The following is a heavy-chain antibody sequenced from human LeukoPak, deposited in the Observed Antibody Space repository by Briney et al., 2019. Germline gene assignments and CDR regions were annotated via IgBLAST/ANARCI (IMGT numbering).Heavy chain of an antibody. J-gene: IGHJ4*02. V-gene: IGHV3-53*01. D-gene: IGHD1-26*01. Sequence: PGGSLRLSCAASGFTVSSNYMSWVRQAPGKGLEWVSVIYSGGSTYYADSVKGRFTISRDNSKNTLYLQMNSLRAEDTAVYYCARGIVGATFFRVGDYYFDYWGQGTLVTVSS. CDR1: GFTVSSNY. CDR3: ARGIVGATFFRVGDYYFDY. CDR2: IYSGGST.